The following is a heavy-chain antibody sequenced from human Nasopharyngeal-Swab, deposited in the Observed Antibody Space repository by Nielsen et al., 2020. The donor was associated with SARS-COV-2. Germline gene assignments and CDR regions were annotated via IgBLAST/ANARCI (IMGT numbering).Heavy chain of an antibody. D-gene: IGHD3-22*01. J-gene: IGHJ4*02. V-gene: IGHV3-23*01. CDR3: ARESVSITTYLDH. CDR1: GFTFSTYA. CDR2: ISGSGGST. Sequence: GESLKISCAASGFTFSTYAMYWVRQPPAKGLEWVSIISGSGGSTYYADSVKGRFTISRDNSKNTLYLQINSLRAEDTAIYYCARESVSITTYLDHWGQGTLVTVSS.